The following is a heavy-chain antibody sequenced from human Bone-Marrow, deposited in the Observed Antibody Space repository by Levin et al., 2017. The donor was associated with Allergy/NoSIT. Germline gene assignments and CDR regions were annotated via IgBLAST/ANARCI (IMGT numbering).Heavy chain of an antibody. Sequence: KISCKASGGTFSSYAISWVRQAPGQGLEWMGGIIPIFGTANYAQKFQGRVTITADESTSTAYMELSSLRSEDTAVYYCARDSLYYYDSSGYVAFDYWGQGTLVTVSS. D-gene: IGHD3-22*01. CDR2: IIPIFGTA. CDR3: ARDSLYYYDSSGYVAFDY. V-gene: IGHV1-69*01. CDR1: GGTFSSYA. J-gene: IGHJ4*02.